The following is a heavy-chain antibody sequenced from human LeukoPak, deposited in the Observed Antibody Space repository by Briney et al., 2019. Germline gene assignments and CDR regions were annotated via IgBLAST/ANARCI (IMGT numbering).Heavy chain of an antibody. D-gene: IGHD3-22*01. J-gene: IGHJ4*02. Sequence: ASVKVSCKASGYTFTSYGISWVRHAPGQRREWMGWISAYNGNTNYAQKLQGRVTTTTDTSTSTAYMELRSLRSDDTAVYYCARVGDMEYYYDSSGYRYYFDYWGQGTLVTVSS. CDR2: ISAYNGNT. CDR3: ARVGDMEYYYDSSGYRYYFDY. CDR1: GYTFTSYG. V-gene: IGHV1-18*01.